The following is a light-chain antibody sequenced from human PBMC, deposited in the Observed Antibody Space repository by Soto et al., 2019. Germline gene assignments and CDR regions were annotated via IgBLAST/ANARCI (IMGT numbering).Light chain of an antibody. CDR3: APYGCSPPLFT. J-gene: IGKJ3*01. CDR1: QSVSSSY. Sequence: EIVLTQSPGTLSLSPGERATLSCRASQSVSSSYLAWYQQKPGQAPRLLIYGASSRATGIPDRFSGSWSGKDFALNISRLEPEEFAVYYCAPYGCSPPLFTFGPGTKVDIK. V-gene: IGKV3-20*01. CDR2: GAS.